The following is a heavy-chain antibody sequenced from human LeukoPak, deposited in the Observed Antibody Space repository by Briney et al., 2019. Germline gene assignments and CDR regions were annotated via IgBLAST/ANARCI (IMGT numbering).Heavy chain of an antibody. J-gene: IGHJ6*02. CDR3: ARLVRGVGGLDV. Sequence: GGSLRFSCEVSGFTFSSYWMSWVRQAPGKGLEWVANIKQDGSEIYYVDSVKGRLTISRDNAKNSLYLQMNSLRAEDTAVYYCARLVRGVGGLDVWGQGTTLTVSS. CDR1: GFTFSSYW. V-gene: IGHV3-7*01. D-gene: IGHD3-10*01. CDR2: IKQDGSEI.